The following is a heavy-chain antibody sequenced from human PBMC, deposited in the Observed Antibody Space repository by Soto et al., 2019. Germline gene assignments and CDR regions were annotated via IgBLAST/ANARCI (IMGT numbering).Heavy chain of an antibody. CDR3: AKDLRGGAAAGLFDY. CDR1: GFTFSYYA. J-gene: IGHJ4*02. Sequence: EVQLLESGGDLLQPGGSLRLSCAASGFTFSYYAMSWVRQAPGKGLEWVSVISGSGGSTYYADSVKGRFTISRDNSKNTLYLQMNSPRAEDTAVYYCAKDLRGGAAAGLFDYWGQGTLVTVSS. CDR2: ISGSGGST. V-gene: IGHV3-23*01. D-gene: IGHD6-13*01.